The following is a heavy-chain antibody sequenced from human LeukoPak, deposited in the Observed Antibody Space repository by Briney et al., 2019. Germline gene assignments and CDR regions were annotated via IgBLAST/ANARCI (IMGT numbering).Heavy chain of an antibody. CDR2: ISYDGSNK. V-gene: IGHV3-30*18. D-gene: IGHD2-8*01. Sequence: GGSLRLSCETAGFTFSSYVMHWVRQAPGKGLEWVAVISYDGSNKYYADSVKGRFTISRDNSKNTLYLQMNSLRAEDTAVYYCAKDLVWWGQGTLVTVSS. CDR3: AKDLVW. J-gene: IGHJ4*02. CDR1: GFTFSSYV.